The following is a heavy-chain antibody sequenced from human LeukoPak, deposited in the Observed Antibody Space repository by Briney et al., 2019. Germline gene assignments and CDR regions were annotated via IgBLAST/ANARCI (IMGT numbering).Heavy chain of an antibody. CDR3: ARDRDSSGNDAFDI. J-gene: IGHJ3*02. D-gene: IGHD3-22*01. Sequence: PGGSLRLSCAASGFTFDDYGMSWVRQAPGKGLEWVSGIDWNGDNIGYADSVKGRFTISRDNVKNSLYLHMNSLRAEDSALYYCARDRDSSGNDAFDIWGQGTMVTVSS. V-gene: IGHV3-20*04. CDR2: IDWNGDNI. CDR1: GFTFDDYG.